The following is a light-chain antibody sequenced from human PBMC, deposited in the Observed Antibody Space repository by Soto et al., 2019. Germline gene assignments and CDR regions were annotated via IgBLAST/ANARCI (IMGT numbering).Light chain of an antibody. CDR1: QNISRS. CDR3: QQRSNWPLT. Sequence: EIVLTQSPGTLSVSPGERATLSCRASQNISRSLAWYQQKPGQAPRLLIYDASNRATGIPARFSGSGSGTDFTLTISSLEPEDFAVYYCQQRSNWPLTFGGGTKVDIK. J-gene: IGKJ4*01. V-gene: IGKV3-11*01. CDR2: DAS.